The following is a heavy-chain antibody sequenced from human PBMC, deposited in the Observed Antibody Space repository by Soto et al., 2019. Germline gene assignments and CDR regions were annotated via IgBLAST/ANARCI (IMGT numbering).Heavy chain of an antibody. CDR3: ARGHQYSSSSNWFDP. CDR1: GGSISSSSFH. V-gene: IGHV4-39*07. J-gene: IGHJ5*02. D-gene: IGHD6-6*01. Sequence: SETLSLTCTVSGGSISSSSFHWGWIRQPPGKGLEWIGSIYYSGSTYYSPSLKSRVTISVDRSKNQFSLKLSSVTAADTAVYYCARGHQYSSSSNWFDPWGQGTLVTVSS. CDR2: IYYSGST.